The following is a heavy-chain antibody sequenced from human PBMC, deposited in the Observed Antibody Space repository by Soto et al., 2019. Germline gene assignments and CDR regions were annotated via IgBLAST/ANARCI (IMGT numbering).Heavy chain of an antibody. D-gene: IGHD2-21*01. J-gene: IGHJ5*02. Sequence: AXETLSLTCSVSGAALNSGNYYWSWIRQVPGKGLEWIGHIYVTGAIDYNPSLRDRITISQDTSERQFSLNLRLVTAADTAVYYCARLRIATNNYKWFDPWGRGTLVTVS. CDR1: GAALNSGNYY. V-gene: IGHV4-31*03. CDR2: IYVTGAI. CDR3: ARLRIATNNYKWFDP.